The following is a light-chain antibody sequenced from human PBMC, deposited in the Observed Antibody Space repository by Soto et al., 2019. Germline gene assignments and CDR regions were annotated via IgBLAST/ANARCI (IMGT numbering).Light chain of an antibody. Sequence: QSVLTQPASVSGSPGQSITMSCTGTNSDVGGYEYVSWYQQHAGRAPKLIIYDVSNRPSGISGRFSGSKFGNTASLTISGLQAEDEADYYCSSYTDRSLYVFGTGTKVTVL. CDR1: NSDVGGYEY. J-gene: IGLJ1*01. CDR2: DVS. CDR3: SSYTDRSLYV. V-gene: IGLV2-14*01.